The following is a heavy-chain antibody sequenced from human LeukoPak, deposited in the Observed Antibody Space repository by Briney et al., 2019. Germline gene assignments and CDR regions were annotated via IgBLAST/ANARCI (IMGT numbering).Heavy chain of an antibody. D-gene: IGHD2-15*01. Sequence: PGGSLRLSCVASGFTFSTFAMNWVRQAPGKGLEWVSTISETGRSTYYADSVKGQFTISRDNSKNTLYLQMNSLRAEDTAVYYCARDSQDDYYYGMDVWGQGTTVTVSS. CDR2: ISETGRST. CDR3: ARDSQDDYYYGMDV. V-gene: IGHV3-23*01. CDR1: GFTFSTFA. J-gene: IGHJ6*02.